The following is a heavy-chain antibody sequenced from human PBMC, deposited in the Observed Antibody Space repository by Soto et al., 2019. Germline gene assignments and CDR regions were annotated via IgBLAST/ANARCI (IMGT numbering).Heavy chain of an antibody. D-gene: IGHD2-8*01. J-gene: IGHJ6*02. CDR3: ARGDSTDWSTGVCSFFYNHDMDV. V-gene: IGHV1-2*04. CDR2: INPKSGGT. Sequence: VASVKVSCKASGYSFTDYHIHWVRQAPGQVLEWLGRINPKSGGTSTAQKFQGWVTMTTDTSISTASMELTRLTSDDTAIYYCARGDSTDWSTGVCSFFYNHDMDVWA. CDR1: GYSFTDYH.